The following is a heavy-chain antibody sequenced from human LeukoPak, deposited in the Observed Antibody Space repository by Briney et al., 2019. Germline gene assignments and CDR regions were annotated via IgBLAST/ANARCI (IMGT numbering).Heavy chain of an antibody. CDR2: ISSSSSYI. Sequence: VGSLRLSCAASGFTFSSFSMNSVRPAPPRGLEGVSSISSSSSYIYEAGAVKGRFTKSRDNAKNSLYLKMNSMSTDDTAVYYCARDFKNQPWYYCDSSGYCSEPYYYRGQGTLVTVSS. D-gene: IGHD3-22*01. CDR3: ARDFKNQPWYYCDSSGYCSEPYYY. CDR1: GFTFSSFS. V-gene: IGHV3-21*01. J-gene: IGHJ4*02.